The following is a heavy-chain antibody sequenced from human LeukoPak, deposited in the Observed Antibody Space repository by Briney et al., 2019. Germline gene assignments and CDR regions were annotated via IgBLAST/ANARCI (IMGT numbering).Heavy chain of an antibody. CDR3: STCLTAGYSSSSY. D-gene: IGHD6-6*01. J-gene: IGHJ4*02. CDR1: GYTFTSYD. Sequence: ASVKLSCKASGYTFTSYDINWVRQATGQRLGWMGWMNPNSGNTGYAQKFQGRVTITTNTSISPTYMVLSNLRSEDAAVSLCSTCLTAGYSSSSYWGQGTLVSVSS. V-gene: IGHV1-8*01. CDR2: MNPNSGNT.